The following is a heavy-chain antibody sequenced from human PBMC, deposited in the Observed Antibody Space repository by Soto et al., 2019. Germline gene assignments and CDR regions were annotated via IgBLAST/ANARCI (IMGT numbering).Heavy chain of an antibody. CDR2: IIPIFGTA. D-gene: IGHD3-22*01. CDR1: GGTFSSYA. Sequence: ASVKVSCKASGGTFSSYAISWVRQAPGQGLEWMGGIIPIFGTANYAQKFQGRVTITADESTSTAYMELSSLRSEDTAVYYCAREGIYDDSSGYGAFDIWGQGTMVTFSS. CDR3: AREGIYDDSSGYGAFDI. V-gene: IGHV1-69*13. J-gene: IGHJ3*02.